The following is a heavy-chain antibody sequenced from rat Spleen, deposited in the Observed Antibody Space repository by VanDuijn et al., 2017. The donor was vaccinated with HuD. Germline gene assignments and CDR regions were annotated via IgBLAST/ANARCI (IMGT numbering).Heavy chain of an antibody. V-gene: IGHV5S13*01. J-gene: IGHJ3*01. CDR1: GFTFSNYD. CDR3: VRHDTYYYGFAY. Sequence: EVQLVESGGGLVQPGRSLKLSCAASGFTFSNYDMAWVRQAPTKGLEWVASISTGGGKTHYRDSVKGRFTISRVNAKNTLYLQMDSLRSEDTATYYCVRHDTYYYGFAYWGQGTLVTVSS. CDR2: ISTGGGKT. D-gene: IGHD1-7*01.